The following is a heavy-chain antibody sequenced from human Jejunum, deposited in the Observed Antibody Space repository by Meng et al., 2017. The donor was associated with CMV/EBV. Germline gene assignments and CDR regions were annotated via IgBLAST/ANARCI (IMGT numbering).Heavy chain of an antibody. Sequence: GDSITNNLYYWNWIRQTPGKGLEWIGYIYDSGATHYNPSLKGRATMSVDTSKNQFSLNLKSVTAADTAIYYCVGNYDVHLNWFDPWGRGTLVTVSS. D-gene: IGHD3-10*02. CDR2: IYDSGAT. V-gene: IGHV4-30-4*01. CDR1: GDSITNNLYY. J-gene: IGHJ5*02. CDR3: VGNYDVHLNWFDP.